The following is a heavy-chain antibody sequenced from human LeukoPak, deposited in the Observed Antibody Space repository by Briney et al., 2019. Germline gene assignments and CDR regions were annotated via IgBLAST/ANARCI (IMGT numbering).Heavy chain of an antibody. CDR2: INHSGST. Sequence: TSETLSLTCAVYGGSSSGYYWSWIRQPPGKGLEWIGEINHSGSTNYNPSLKSRVTISVDTSKNQFSLILSSVTAADTAVYYCARNIAVAGTPYYYGMDVWGQGTTVTVSS. CDR1: GGSSSGYY. D-gene: IGHD6-19*01. CDR3: ARNIAVAGTPYYYGMDV. V-gene: IGHV4-34*01. J-gene: IGHJ6*02.